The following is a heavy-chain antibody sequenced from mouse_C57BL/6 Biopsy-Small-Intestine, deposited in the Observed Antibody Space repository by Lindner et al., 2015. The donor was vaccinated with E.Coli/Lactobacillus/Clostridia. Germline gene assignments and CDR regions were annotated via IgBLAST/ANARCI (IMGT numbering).Heavy chain of an antibody. CDR3: ARHERSGIIFDY. V-gene: IGHV1-62-2*01. D-gene: IGHD1-3*01. CDR1: GYTFTEYT. CDR2: FYPGSGSM. Sequence: VQLQSLEAELVKPGASVMLSCKASGYTFTEYTLHWVKQRSGQGLEWIGWFYPGSGSMKCNEKFKDKASLTADKSSSTVYMELSRLTSEDSAVYFCARHERSGIIFDYWGQGTTLTVSS. J-gene: IGHJ2*01.